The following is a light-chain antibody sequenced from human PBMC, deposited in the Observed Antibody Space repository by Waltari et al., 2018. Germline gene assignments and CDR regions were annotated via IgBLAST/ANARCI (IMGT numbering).Light chain of an antibody. V-gene: IGKV2-29*02. J-gene: IGKJ1*01. CDR3: MQALQTPRT. CDR2: RVS. CDR1: QSLLHSNGNTY. Sequence: DIVMTQTPLSLPVTPGEPASISCRSSQSLLHSNGNTYLYWYLQKPGQPPRLLIYRVSNRFSGVPDRFSGSGSGTDFTLKISRVSAEYVGVYYCMQALQTPRTFGQGTKVEIK.